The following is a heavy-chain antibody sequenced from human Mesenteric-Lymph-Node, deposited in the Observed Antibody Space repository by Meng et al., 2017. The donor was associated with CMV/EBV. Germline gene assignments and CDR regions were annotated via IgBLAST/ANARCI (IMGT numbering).Heavy chain of an antibody. D-gene: IGHD1-7*01. Sequence: GESLKISCAVSGFTVSTSEMSWVRQAPGMGLEWVSVTYSGGTTYYADSVKGRFTVSRDNSKNTFYLLMNSLRPEDTAIYFCRGWVDLSSTTDVWGQGTSVTVSS. CDR3: RGWVDLSSTTDV. J-gene: IGHJ6*02. CDR1: GFTVSTSE. V-gene: IGHV3-66*02. CDR2: TYSGGTT.